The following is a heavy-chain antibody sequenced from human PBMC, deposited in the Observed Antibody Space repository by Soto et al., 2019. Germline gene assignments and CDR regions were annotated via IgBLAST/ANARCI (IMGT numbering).Heavy chain of an antibody. CDR2: IYWDDEK. Sequence: QITLKESGPTLVKPTQTLTLTCTFSGFSLTTRGVGVGWIRQPPGKALEWLALIYWDDEKRYSPSLKSRLTITKDTSKNQVVLTLTNMDPVDTATYYCAHVPGSGQLLYSYYYHMDVWGKGATVAVS. CDR1: GFSLTTRGVG. D-gene: IGHD3-10*01. CDR3: AHVPGSGQLLYSYYYHMDV. V-gene: IGHV2-5*02. J-gene: IGHJ6*03.